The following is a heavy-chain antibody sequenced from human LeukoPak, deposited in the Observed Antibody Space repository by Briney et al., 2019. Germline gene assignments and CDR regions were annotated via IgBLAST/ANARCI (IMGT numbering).Heavy chain of an antibody. J-gene: IGHJ4*02. CDR1: GGSISSGGYY. V-gene: IGHV4-39*01. CDR3: ARHGAVRGVIIWFDY. CDR2: IYYSGST. D-gene: IGHD3-10*01. Sequence: SETLSLTCTVSGGSISSGGYYWSWIRQHPGKGLGWIGYIYYSGSTYYNPPLKSRVTISVDTSKNQFSLKLSSVTAADTAVYYCARHGAVRGVIIWFDYWGQGTLVTVSS.